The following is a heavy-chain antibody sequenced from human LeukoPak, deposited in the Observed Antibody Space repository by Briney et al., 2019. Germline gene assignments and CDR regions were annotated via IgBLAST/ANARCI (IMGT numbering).Heavy chain of an antibody. V-gene: IGHV3-23*01. CDR3: ARDGQAFNSNWDYFEY. CDR1: GFTFDTFA. CDR2: IGNTKT. J-gene: IGHJ4*02. D-gene: IGHD7-27*01. Sequence: GGSLRLSCVASGFTFDTFAMSWVRLAPGKGLELVSGIGNTKTYYADSVKGRFTISRDNSKRTIYLHMNTLRAEDTALYYCARDGQAFNSNWDYFEYWGQGTPVTVSS.